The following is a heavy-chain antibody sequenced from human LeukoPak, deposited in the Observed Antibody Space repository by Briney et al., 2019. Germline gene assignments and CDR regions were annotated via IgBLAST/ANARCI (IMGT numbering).Heavy chain of an antibody. Sequence: GASVKVSCKASGYTFTGYYMHWVRQAPGQGLEWMGCINPNSGGANYAQKVQGKVTMTRDTAISTAYMELRRLRSDDTAVYYYAGDRIPITIFGCYPWGQETLVTVSS. CDR1: GYTFTGYY. CDR3: AGDRIPITIFGCYP. D-gene: IGHD3-3*01. CDR2: INPNSGGA. V-gene: IGHV1-2*02. J-gene: IGHJ5*02.